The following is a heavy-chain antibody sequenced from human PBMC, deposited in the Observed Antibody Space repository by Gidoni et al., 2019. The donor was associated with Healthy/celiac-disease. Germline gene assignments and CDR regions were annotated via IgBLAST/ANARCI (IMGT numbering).Heavy chain of an antibody. CDR1: GFPFRSYG. CDR2: IWYDGSNK. CDR3: ARDLADIQGAWGQTLAVAGLDY. Sequence: QVQLVESGGGVVQPGRSLRLSCAAFGFPFRSYGLHWVRQAPGKGLEWVAVIWYDGSNKYYADSVKGRFTISRDNSKNTLYLQMNSLRAEDTAVYYCARDLADIQGAWGQTLAVAGLDYWGQGTLVTVSS. V-gene: IGHV3-33*01. J-gene: IGHJ4*02. D-gene: IGHD6-19*01.